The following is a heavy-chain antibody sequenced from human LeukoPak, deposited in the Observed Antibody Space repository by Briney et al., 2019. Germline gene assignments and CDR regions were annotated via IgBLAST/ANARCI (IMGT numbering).Heavy chain of an antibody. V-gene: IGHV1-2*03. J-gene: IGHJ3*02. CDR2: INPNSGGT. D-gene: IGHD3-22*01. CDR3: ARGPSDSSGYYYEGDAFDI. CDR1: GYTFTGYY. Sequence: LGASVKVSCKASGYTFTGYYMHWVRQAPGQGLEWMGWINPNSGGTNYAQKFQGRVTMTRDTSISIVYMELSRLRSDDTAVYYCARGPSDSSGYYYEGDAFDIWGQGTVVTVSS.